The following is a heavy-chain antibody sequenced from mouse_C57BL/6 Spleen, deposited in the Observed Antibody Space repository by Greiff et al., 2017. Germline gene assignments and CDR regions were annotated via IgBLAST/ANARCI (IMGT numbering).Heavy chain of an antibody. CDR3: ARSYYYGSSGFAY. J-gene: IGHJ3*01. Sequence: VQVVESGPELVKPGASVKISCKASGYAFSSSWMNWVKQRPGKGLEWIGRIYPGDGDTNYNGKFKGKATLTADKSSSTAYMQLSSLTSEDSAVYFCARSYYYGSSGFAYWGQGTLVTVSA. V-gene: IGHV1-82*01. CDR1: GYAFSSSW. CDR2: IYPGDGDT. D-gene: IGHD1-1*01.